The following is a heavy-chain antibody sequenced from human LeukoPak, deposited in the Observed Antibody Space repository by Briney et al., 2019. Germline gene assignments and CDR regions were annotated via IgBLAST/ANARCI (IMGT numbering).Heavy chain of an antibody. CDR2: ISSSSSYI. CDR3: ARVDSSGCYYPHGTDY. CDR1: GFTFSSYS. D-gene: IGHD3-22*01. J-gene: IGHJ4*02. V-gene: IGHV3-21*01. Sequence: GGSLRLSCAASGFTFSSYSMNWVRQAPGKGLEWVSSISSSSSYIYYADSVKGRFTISKDNAKNTLYLKMNSLGAEDTAVYYCARVDSSGCYYPHGTDYWGEGTLVTVSS.